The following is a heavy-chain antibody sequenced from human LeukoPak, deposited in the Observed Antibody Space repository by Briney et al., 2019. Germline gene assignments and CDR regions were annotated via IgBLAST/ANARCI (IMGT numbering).Heavy chain of an antibody. D-gene: IGHD5-18*01. J-gene: IGHJ4*02. V-gene: IGHV3-30-3*01. Sequence: GGSLRLSCAASGFTFSSYAMHWVRQAPGRGLEWVAVISYDGSNKYYADSVKGRFTISRDNSKNTLYLQMNSLRAEDTAVYYCATLGSVDTAMVYPFPFDYWGQGTLVTVSS. CDR2: ISYDGSNK. CDR1: GFTFSSYA. CDR3: ATLGSVDTAMVYPFPFDY.